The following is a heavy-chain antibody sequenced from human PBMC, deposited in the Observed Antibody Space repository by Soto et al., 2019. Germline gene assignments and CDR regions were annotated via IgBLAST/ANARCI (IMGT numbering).Heavy chain of an antibody. V-gene: IGHV4-31*03. J-gene: IGHJ4*02. CDR3: ARLPRGSSWYGYFDY. CDR2: IYYSGST. D-gene: IGHD6-13*01. CDR1: GGSISSGGYY. Sequence: QVQLQESGPGLVKPSQTLSLTCTVSGGSISSGGYYWGWIRQHPGKGLEWIGYIYYSGSTYYNPCLNSRVTISVDTSKNQFSLKLSSVTAADTAVYYCARLPRGSSWYGYFDYWGQGTLVTVSS.